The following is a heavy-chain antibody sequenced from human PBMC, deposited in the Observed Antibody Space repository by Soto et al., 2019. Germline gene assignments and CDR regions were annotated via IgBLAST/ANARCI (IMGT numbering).Heavy chain of an antibody. Sequence: QVQLVQSGAEVKKPGSSVKVSCKASGGSLSNYGISWVRQAPGQGLEWMGAIIPVFGTPNYAQKFQDRVTITADESTTTVYMDVRSLISEDTAVYYCARGDATKIVVTTYYAMDVWGQGTTVTVSS. D-gene: IGHD3-22*01. V-gene: IGHV1-69*12. CDR1: GGSLSNYG. CDR2: IIPVFGTP. CDR3: ARGDATKIVVTTYYAMDV. J-gene: IGHJ6*02.